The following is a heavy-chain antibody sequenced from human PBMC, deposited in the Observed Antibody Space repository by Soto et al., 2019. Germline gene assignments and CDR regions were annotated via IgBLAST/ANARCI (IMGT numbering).Heavy chain of an antibody. Sequence: EVQLVESGGGLVKPGGSLRLSCAASGFTFSSYSMNWVRQAPGKGLEWVSSISSSSSYIYYADSVKGRFTISRDNAKNSLYLQMNSLRAEDTAVYYCARDVHYDNLTGYYVKSWFDPWGQGTLVTVSS. CDR3: ARDVHYDNLTGYYVKSWFDP. CDR1: GFTFSSYS. V-gene: IGHV3-21*01. CDR2: ISSSSSYI. J-gene: IGHJ5*02. D-gene: IGHD3-9*01.